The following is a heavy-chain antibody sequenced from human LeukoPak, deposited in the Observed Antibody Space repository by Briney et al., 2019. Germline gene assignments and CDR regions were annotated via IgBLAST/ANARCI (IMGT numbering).Heavy chain of an antibody. J-gene: IGHJ4*02. V-gene: IGHV4-39*01. D-gene: IGHD3-9*01. Sequence: SGTLSLTCSVSGGSFSNTLHYWGWIRQPPGKGLEWIGNINYIGSSAYNPSLRSRVTVSVDTSKNQFSLKMRSVTAADTAVYYCARLTKGRYFDYIFAYWGQGSLVTVSS. CDR2: INYIGSS. CDR1: GGSFSNTLHY. CDR3: ARLTKGRYFDYIFAY.